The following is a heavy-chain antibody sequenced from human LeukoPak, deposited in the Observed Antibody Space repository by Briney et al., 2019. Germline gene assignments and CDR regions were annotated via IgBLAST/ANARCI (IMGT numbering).Heavy chain of an antibody. CDR3: ARESFRALAGYLDY. CDR2: ISGSGETT. CDR1: GFTFSDHA. V-gene: IGHV3-23*01. D-gene: IGHD6-19*01. J-gene: IGHJ4*02. Sequence: GGSLRLSCAASGFTFSDHAMTWVRQAPGKGLEWVSGISGSGETTYYADSEKGRFTIFRDKSRNTLFLHMNSLRVEDTAVYFCARESFRALAGYLDYWGQGSLVIVSS.